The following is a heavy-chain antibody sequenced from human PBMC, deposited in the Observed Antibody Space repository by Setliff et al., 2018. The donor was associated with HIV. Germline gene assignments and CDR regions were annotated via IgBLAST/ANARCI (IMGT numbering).Heavy chain of an antibody. V-gene: IGHV3-20*04. Sequence: PGGSLRLSCAASGFTFEDYGMSWVRQVPGKGLEWVSGISWSGGGTGYADSVKGRFTISRDDAKNSLYLQMNSLRVEDTALYYCARDDHGALMGVIIRYYYMDVWGKGTTVTVSS. CDR1: GFTFEDYG. CDR2: ISWSGGGT. J-gene: IGHJ6*03. CDR3: ARDDHGALMGVIIRYYYMDV. D-gene: IGHD3-10*01.